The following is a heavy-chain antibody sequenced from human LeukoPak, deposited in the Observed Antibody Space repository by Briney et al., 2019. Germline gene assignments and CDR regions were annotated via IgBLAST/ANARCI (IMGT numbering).Heavy chain of an antibody. V-gene: IGHV3-21*01. D-gene: IGHD3-3*01. CDR2: ISSSSSYI. CDR1: GXTFSSYS. Sequence: PGGSLRLSCAASGXTFSSYSMNWVRQAPGKGLEWVSSISSSSSYIYYADSVKGRFTISRGNAKNSLYLQMNSLRAEDTAVYYCARERIYYDFWSGYPSPPDYWGQGTLVTVSS. CDR3: ARERIYYDFWSGYPSPPDY. J-gene: IGHJ4*02.